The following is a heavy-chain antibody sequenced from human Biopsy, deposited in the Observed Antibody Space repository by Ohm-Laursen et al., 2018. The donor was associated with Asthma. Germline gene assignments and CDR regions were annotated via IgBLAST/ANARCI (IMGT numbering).Heavy chain of an antibody. CDR2: VHWPGSP. D-gene: IGHD6-19*01. CDR1: GGSISSFY. CDR3: VGADRNEQWLAPFDY. V-gene: IGHV4-59*07. Sequence: SVTLSLICSACGGSISSFYWRWIREPPAKGLEWRGYVHWPGSPNYNPFVKSRITMSVDTSKNRMFLELTSVTAADTAIYYCVGADRNEQWLAPFDYWGQGKPVTVSS. J-gene: IGHJ4*02.